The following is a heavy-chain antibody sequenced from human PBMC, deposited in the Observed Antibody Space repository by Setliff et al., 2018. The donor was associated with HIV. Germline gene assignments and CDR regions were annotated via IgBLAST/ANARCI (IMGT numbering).Heavy chain of an antibody. CDR1: GFTFSSYT. Sequence: PGGSLRLSCAASGFTFSSYTMNWVRQAPGKGLEWVSSISSSSYYIYYADSVKGRFTISRGNAKNSLYLQMNGLRAEDTAVYYCARGAGVTAINKAFDIWGQGTMVTVSS. CDR2: ISSSSYYI. J-gene: IGHJ3*02. V-gene: IGHV3-21*01. D-gene: IGHD2-21*02. CDR3: ARGAGVTAINKAFDI.